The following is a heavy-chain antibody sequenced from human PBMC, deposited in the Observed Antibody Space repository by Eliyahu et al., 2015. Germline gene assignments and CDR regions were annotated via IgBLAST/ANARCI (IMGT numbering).Heavy chain of an antibody. V-gene: IGHV2-70*01. D-gene: IGHD2-2*01. CDR2: IDWDGDG. CDR1: DFSLTSSGIC. J-gene: IGHJ6*02. CDR3: ARIRMPRHGLAV. Sequence: QVTLRQSGPALVKPTQTLTLTCSLSDFSLTSSGICVAWIRQPPGKALEWLALIDWDGDGYYNTSLRTRLAISRDTSKNQVVFSMTNVDPVDTGTYFCARIRMPRHGLAVWGQGTTITVSS.